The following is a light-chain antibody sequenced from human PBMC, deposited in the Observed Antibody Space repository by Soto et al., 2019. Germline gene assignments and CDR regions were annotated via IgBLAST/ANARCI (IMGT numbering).Light chain of an antibody. Sequence: QSALTQPASVSGSAGQSITISCSGTLPDVGAYNLVSWYQQHPHSAPKLIIYEARNRPSGIASRFSGSWSGNTASLTISGLQSEDDGDYYRSAYTARSTLVFGGGTQLTVL. CDR1: LPDVGAYNL. J-gene: IGLJ3*02. CDR3: SAYTARSTLV. CDR2: EAR. V-gene: IGLV2-14*01.